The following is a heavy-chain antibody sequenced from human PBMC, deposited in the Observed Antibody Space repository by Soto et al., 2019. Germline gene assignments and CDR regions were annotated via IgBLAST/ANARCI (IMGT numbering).Heavy chain of an antibody. Sequence: SETLSLTCTVSGGSISSSSYYWGWIRQPPGKGLEWIGSIYYSGSTYYNPSLKSRVTISVDTSKNQFSLKLSSVTAADTAVYYCARVPLYDYVWGSLFDPWGQGTLVTVSS. CDR3: ARVPLYDYVWGSLFDP. CDR2: IYYSGST. D-gene: IGHD3-16*01. J-gene: IGHJ5*02. V-gene: IGHV4-39*01. CDR1: GGSISSSSYY.